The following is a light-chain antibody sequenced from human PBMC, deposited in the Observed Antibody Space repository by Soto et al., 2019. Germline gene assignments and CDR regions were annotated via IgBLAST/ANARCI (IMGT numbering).Light chain of an antibody. CDR2: EVS. J-gene: IGLJ1*01. CDR3: SSFKGTNSFV. Sequence: QSVLTQPPSACGSPGQSVTSPCTGTYSDIGAYNYVSWYQQLAGEAPKLIIYEVSKRPAGVPDRIFPYKSGNTASLTVSGLQADDEANHYCSSFKGTNSFVFGTGTKVTVL. CDR1: YSDIGAYNY. V-gene: IGLV2-8*01.